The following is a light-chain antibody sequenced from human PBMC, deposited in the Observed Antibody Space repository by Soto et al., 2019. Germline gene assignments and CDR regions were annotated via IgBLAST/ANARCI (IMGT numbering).Light chain of an antibody. CDR2: GAS. Sequence: EIVLTQSTGTLSLSPGERATLSCRASQSVSSSYLAWYQQKPRQAPRLLLYGASSRATGIPDRFSGSGSGTDFTLTISRLEPEDFAVYYCQQYGSSPLTFGGGTKVEIK. V-gene: IGKV3-20*01. J-gene: IGKJ4*01. CDR3: QQYGSSPLT. CDR1: QSVSSSY.